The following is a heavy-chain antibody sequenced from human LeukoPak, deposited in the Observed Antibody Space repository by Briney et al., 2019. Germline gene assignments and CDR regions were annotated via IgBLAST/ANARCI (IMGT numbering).Heavy chain of an antibody. V-gene: IGHV4-39*07. CDR1: GGSISSSSYY. J-gene: IGHJ4*02. Sequence: SETLSLTCTVSGGSISSSSYYWGWIRQPPGKGLEWIGSIYYSGSTCYNPSLKSRVTISVDTSKNQFSLKLSSVTAADTAVYYCARGSGYNLTPDYWGQGTLVTVSS. D-gene: IGHD5-24*01. CDR2: IYYSGST. CDR3: ARGSGYNLTPDY.